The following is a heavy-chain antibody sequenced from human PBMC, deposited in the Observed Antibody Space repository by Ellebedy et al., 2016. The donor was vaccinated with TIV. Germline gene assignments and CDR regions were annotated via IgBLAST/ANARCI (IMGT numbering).Heavy chain of an antibody. CDR1: GGSFSGYY. CDR2: INHSGST. D-gene: IGHD6-19*01. J-gene: IGHJ4*02. CDR3: ARRGSGGRKAFDY. V-gene: IGHV4-34*01. Sequence: SETLSLXXAVYGGSFSGYYWSWIRQPPGKGLEWIGEINHSGSTNYNPSLKSRVTISVDTSKNQFSLKLSSVTAADTAVYYCARRGSGGRKAFDYWGQGTLVTVSS.